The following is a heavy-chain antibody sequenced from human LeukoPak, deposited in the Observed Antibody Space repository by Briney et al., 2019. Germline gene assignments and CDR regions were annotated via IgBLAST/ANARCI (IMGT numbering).Heavy chain of an antibody. J-gene: IGHJ4*02. V-gene: IGHV1-18*01. CDR1: GYTFSNFG. Sequence: ASVKVSCKASGYTFSNFGISWVRQAPGRGLEWMGWISGNNDNPNNGQKFQGRLTVTTDSSTDTAYMELRNLRSDDTAVYYCARDGTSTDDYWGQGTLVPVSS. CDR3: ARDGTSTDDY. D-gene: IGHD2-2*01. CDR2: ISGNNDNP.